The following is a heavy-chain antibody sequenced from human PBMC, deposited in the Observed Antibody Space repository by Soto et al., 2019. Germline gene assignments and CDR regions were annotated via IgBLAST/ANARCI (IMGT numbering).Heavy chain of an antibody. Sequence: GESLKISCAASGFTFSSYGMHWVRQAPGKGLEWVSLISYDGRNKYYADSVKGRFTNSRDNSKNTLNLQMNSLRAEDTAVYYCAKARSTSGFYPYYQYAMDVWGQGTTVTVSS. J-gene: IGHJ6*02. V-gene: IGHV3-30*18. CDR2: ISYDGRNK. CDR3: AKARSTSGFYPYYQYAMDV. CDR1: GFTFSSYG. D-gene: IGHD3-3*01.